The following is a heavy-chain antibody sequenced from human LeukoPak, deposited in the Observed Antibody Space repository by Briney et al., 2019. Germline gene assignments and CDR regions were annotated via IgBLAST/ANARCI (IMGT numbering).Heavy chain of an antibody. CDR1: GGSISSGGYS. CDR3: ARGWTAMAIGPFDY. D-gene: IGHD5-18*01. CDR2: IYHSGST. J-gene: IGHJ4*02. V-gene: IGHV4-30-2*01. Sequence: SETLSLTCAVSGGSISSGGYSWSWIRQPPGKGLEWIGYIYHSGSTYYNPSLKSRVTISVDRSKNQFSLKLSSVTAADTAVYYCARGWTAMAIGPFDYWGQGTLVTVSS.